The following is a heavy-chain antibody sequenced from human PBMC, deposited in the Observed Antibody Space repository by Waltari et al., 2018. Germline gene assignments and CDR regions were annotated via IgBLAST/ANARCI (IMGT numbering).Heavy chain of an antibody. Sequence: QVQLVQSGAEVRKPGASVKVSCKASGYIFTGIYINWVRQAPGQGFDWMGWIKPHSGDTNYAQKFRGRITMTRDTAITTAYIELSSLTSDDTAVYYCARGSSRVDFWGQGTLVTVSS. D-gene: IGHD2-2*01. CDR2: IKPHSGDT. V-gene: IGHV1-2*02. CDR3: ARGSSRVDF. CDR1: GYIFTGIY. J-gene: IGHJ4*02.